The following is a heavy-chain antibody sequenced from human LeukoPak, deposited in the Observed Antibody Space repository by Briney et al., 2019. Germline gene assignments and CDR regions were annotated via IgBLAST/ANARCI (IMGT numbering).Heavy chain of an antibody. Sequence: SETLSLTCGVSGGSLSSGGYSWSWVRQPPGKAPEWIGYIFRSGTTYYNPSLKSRITISIDTSKNQFSLKLRSVTAADTAIYCARQVGQLWLDYWGQGTLVAVSS. D-gene: IGHD5-18*01. J-gene: IGHJ4*02. CDR1: GGSLSSGGYS. CDR3: ARQVGQLWLDY. V-gene: IGHV4-30-4*07. CDR2: IFRSGTT.